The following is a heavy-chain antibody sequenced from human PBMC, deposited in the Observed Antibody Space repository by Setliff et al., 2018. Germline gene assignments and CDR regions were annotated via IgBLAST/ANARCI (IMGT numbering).Heavy chain of an antibody. CDR1: GGSISSGTYY. J-gene: IGHJ4*02. D-gene: IGHD3-16*01. CDR3: ARLPNYVWGSPVDY. Sequence: SETLSLTCTVSGGSISSGTYYWSWIRQHPGKGLEWIGYIYYSGTTYYNPSLKSRVTMSVDKSKNQFSLTLSSVTAADTAVYYCARLPNYVWGSPVDYGGQGTLVTVSS. CDR2: IYYSGTT. V-gene: IGHV4-39*01.